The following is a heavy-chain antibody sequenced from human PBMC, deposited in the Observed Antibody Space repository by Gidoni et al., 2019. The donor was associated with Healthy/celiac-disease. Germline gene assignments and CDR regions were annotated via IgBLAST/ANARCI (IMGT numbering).Heavy chain of an antibody. CDR3: ARRGYIVATTGRYYGMDV. CDR2: FNAGNGNT. Sequence: QVQLVQSGAEVKKPGASVKVSCKASGYTFTTYAMHWVRQAPGQRLEWMGWFNAGNGNTKYSQKFQGRVTITRDTSASTAYMELSSLRSEDTAVYYCARRGYIVATTGRYYGMDVWGQGTTVTVSS. J-gene: IGHJ6*02. V-gene: IGHV1-3*01. D-gene: IGHD5-12*01. CDR1: GYTFTTYA.